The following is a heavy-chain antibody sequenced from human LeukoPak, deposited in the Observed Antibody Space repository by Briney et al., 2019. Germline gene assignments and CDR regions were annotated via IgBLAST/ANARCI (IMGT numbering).Heavy chain of an antibody. V-gene: IGHV1-69*05. CDR2: IIPIFGTA. CDR1: GGTFSSYA. CDR3: ARDLWSSSRKGSNWFDP. J-gene: IGHJ5*02. D-gene: IGHD6-6*01. Sequence: GASVKVSCKDSGGTFSSYAISWVRQAPGQWLEWMGRIIPIFGTANYAQKLQGRVTMTTDTSTSTAYMELRSLRSDDTAVYYCARDLWSSSRKGSNWFDPWGQGTLVTVSS.